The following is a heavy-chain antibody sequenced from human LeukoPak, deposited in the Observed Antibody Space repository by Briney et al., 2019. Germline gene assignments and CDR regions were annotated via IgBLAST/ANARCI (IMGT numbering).Heavy chain of an antibody. D-gene: IGHD3-22*01. V-gene: IGHV3-7*01. CDR2: IKQDGSEK. CDR3: AKDHNYYDSSGYYYGDHLDY. CDR1: GFTFSIYW. J-gene: IGHJ4*02. Sequence: GGSLRLSCAASGFTFSIYWMSWVRQAPGKGLEWVANIKQDGSEKYYVDSVKGRFTISRDNAKNSLYLQMNSLRAEDTAVYYCAKDHNYYDSSGYYYGDHLDYWGQGTLVTVSS.